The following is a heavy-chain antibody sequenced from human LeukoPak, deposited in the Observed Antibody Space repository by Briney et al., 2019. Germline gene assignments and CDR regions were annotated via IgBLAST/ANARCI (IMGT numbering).Heavy chain of an antibody. J-gene: IGHJ3*01. CDR2: VSWSGAQT. V-gene: IGHV3-9*01. CDR1: GSKFDDFA. D-gene: IGHD6-19*01. CDR3: AKAITAVAGYDAFDV. Sequence: GGSLRLSCVASGSKFDDFAMFWVRHVPGKGLDWVAHVSWSGAQTGYADSVEGRFTISRDNAKNSLFLEMDSLRSEDTAFYFCAKAITAVAGYDAFDVWGQGTKVIVSS.